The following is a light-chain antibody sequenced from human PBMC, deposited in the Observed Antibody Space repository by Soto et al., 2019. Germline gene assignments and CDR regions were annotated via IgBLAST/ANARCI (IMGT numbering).Light chain of an antibody. CDR3: QTYDSSLSVYV. Sequence: QSVLTQPPSVSGAPGQRVTISCTGSSSNIGAGYDVHWYQQLPGTAPQHLIYGNSNRPSGVPDRFSGSKSGTSASLAITGLQAEDEADYYCQTYDSSLSVYVFGTGTKLTVL. V-gene: IGLV1-40*01. CDR2: GNS. J-gene: IGLJ1*01. CDR1: SSNIGAGYD.